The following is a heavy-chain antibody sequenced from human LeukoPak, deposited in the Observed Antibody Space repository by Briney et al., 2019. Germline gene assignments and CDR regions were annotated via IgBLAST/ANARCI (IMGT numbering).Heavy chain of an antibody. CDR3: ARVYWNDHFDY. Sequence: GGSLRLSCAASGFTFSSYWMSWVRQAPGKGLEWVANIKQDGSEKYYVDSVKGRFTISRDNARNSLYLQMNSLRAEDTAVYYCARVYWNDHFDYWGQGTLVTVSS. D-gene: IGHD1-1*01. V-gene: IGHV3-7*01. CDR2: IKQDGSEK. J-gene: IGHJ4*02. CDR1: GFTFSSYW.